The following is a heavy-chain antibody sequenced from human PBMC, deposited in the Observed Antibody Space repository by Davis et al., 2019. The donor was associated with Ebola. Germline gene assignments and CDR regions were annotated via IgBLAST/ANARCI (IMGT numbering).Heavy chain of an antibody. Sequence: GGSLRLSCAASGFTFSSYAMTWVRQAPGKGLEWVSAISGSGGSTYYADSVKGRFTISRDNSKNTLYLQMDSLRAEDTAVYYCAKQAAYYYYYYMDVWGKGTTVTVSS. V-gene: IGHV3-23*01. J-gene: IGHJ6*03. CDR1: GFTFSSYA. CDR3: AKQAAYYYYYYMDV. CDR2: ISGSGGST.